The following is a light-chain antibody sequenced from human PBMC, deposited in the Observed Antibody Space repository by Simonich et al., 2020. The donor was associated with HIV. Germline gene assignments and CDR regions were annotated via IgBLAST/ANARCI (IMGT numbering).Light chain of an antibody. CDR2: WSS. V-gene: IGKV4-1*01. J-gene: IGKJ2*01. CDR1: QSILYSSNNKNY. CDR3: QQYNNWPPYT. Sequence: DIVMTQSPDSLAVSLGERATINCKSSQSILYSSNNKNYLAWYQQKPGHPPNLLIYWSSTRESGFPDRFSGSGSGTEFTLTISSLKSEDFAVYYCQQYNNWPPYTFGQGTKLEIK.